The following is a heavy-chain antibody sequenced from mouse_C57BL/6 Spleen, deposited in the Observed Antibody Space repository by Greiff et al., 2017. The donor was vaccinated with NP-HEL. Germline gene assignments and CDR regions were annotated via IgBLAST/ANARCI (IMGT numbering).Heavy chain of an antibody. J-gene: IGHJ4*01. V-gene: IGHV1-55*01. Sequence: VQLQQSGAELVKPGASVKMSCKASGYTFTSYWITWVKQRPGQGLEWIGDIYPGSGSTNYNEKLKRKATLTVDTSSSTAYMQLSSLTSDDSAVYYCARGDDYYAMDYWGQGTSVTVSS. CDR1: GYTFTSYW. CDR2: IYPGSGST. CDR3: ARGDDYYAMDY.